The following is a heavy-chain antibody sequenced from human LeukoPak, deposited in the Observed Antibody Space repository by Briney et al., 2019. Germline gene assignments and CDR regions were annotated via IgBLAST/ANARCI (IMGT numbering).Heavy chain of an antibody. D-gene: IGHD2-15*01. CDR2: ISGSGGST. J-gene: IGHJ4*02. V-gene: IGHV3-23*01. Sequence: PGGSLRLSCAASGFTFSSYAKSWVRQAPGKGLEWVSAISGSGGSTYYADSVKGRFTISRDNSKNTLYLQMNSLRAEDTAVYYCAKDGPDIVVVVAATGHYFDYWGQGTLVTVSS. CDR3: AKDGPDIVVVVAATGHYFDY. CDR1: GFTFSSYA.